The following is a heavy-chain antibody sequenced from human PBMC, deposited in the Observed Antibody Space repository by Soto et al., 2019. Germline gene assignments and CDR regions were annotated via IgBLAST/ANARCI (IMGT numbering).Heavy chain of an antibody. CDR1: GGSISSYY. CDR3: ARVSRRGSSYGLYFFDY. D-gene: IGHD5-18*01. Sequence: SETLSLTCTVSGGSISSYYWSWIRQPPGKGLEWIGYIYYSGSTNYNPSLKSRVTISVDTSKNQFSLKLSSVTAADTAVYHCARVSRRGSSYGLYFFDYWGQGTLVTVSS. V-gene: IGHV4-59*01. CDR2: IYYSGST. J-gene: IGHJ4*02.